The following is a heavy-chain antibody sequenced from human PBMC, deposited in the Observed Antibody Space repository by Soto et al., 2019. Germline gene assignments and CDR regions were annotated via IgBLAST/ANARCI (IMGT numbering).Heavy chain of an antibody. Sequence: XSVKFFCKAFVYTFTTYAFHSVRQAPGQSLVWMGWITPCSLNTKYTQKFQSSLTITRDTSASPLYMEMSSLSSEDTAVYYCAKVKRYSSGWSYLDYWGQGTLVTVSS. V-gene: IGHV1-3*01. CDR1: VYTFTTYA. CDR3: AKVKRYSSGWSYLDY. D-gene: IGHD6-19*01. CDR2: ITPCSLNT. J-gene: IGHJ4*02.